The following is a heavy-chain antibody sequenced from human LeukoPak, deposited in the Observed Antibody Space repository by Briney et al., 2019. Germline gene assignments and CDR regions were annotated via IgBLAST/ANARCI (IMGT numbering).Heavy chain of an antibody. Sequence: GGSLRLSCAASGFSFSSYSMNWVRQAPGKGLEWVSYMTSSSSTIYYADSVKGRFTISRDNSKNTLYLQMNSLRAEDTAVYYCAKADYYDSNTYRAQFIQHWGQGTLVTVSS. CDR2: MTSSSSTI. V-gene: IGHV3-48*01. CDR1: GFSFSSYS. CDR3: AKADYYDSNTYRAQFIQH. J-gene: IGHJ1*01. D-gene: IGHD3-22*01.